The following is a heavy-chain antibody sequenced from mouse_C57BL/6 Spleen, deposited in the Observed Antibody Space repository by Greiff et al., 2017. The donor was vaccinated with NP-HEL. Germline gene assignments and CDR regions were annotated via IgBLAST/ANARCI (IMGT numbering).Heavy chain of an antibody. CDR2: IYPGDGDT. CDR1: GYAFSSSW. Sequence: VQLMESGPELVKPGASVKISCKASGYAFSSSWMNWVKQRPGKGLEWIGRIYPGDGDTNYNGKFKGKATLTADKSSSPAYMQLSSLTSEDAAVYFCATTVVAPYWYFDVWGTGTTVTVSS. CDR3: ATTVVAPYWYFDV. V-gene: IGHV1-82*01. J-gene: IGHJ1*03. D-gene: IGHD1-1*01.